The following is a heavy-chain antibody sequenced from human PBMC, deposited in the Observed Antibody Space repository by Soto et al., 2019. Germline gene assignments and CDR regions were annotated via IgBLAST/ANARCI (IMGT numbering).Heavy chain of an antibody. J-gene: IGHJ6*02. CDR2: INAGNGNT. D-gene: IGHD2-15*01. CDR3: ARDPVGYCSGGSCNGQYYYYGIDV. V-gene: IGHV1-3*01. Sequence: ASVKVSCKASGYTFTSYAMHWVRQAPGQRLEWMGWINAGNGNTKYSQKFQGRVTITRDTSASTAYMELSSLRSEDTAVYYCARDPVGYCSGGSCNGQYYYYGIDVWGQGTTVTVSS. CDR1: GYTFTSYA.